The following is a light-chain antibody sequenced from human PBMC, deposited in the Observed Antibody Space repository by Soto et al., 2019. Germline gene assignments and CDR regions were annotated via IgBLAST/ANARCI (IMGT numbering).Light chain of an antibody. CDR1: QSVSSN. V-gene: IGKV3-15*01. CDR2: GAS. J-gene: IGKJ1*01. Sequence: EIVMTQSPATLSVSPGERATLSCRASQSVSSNLAWYQQKPGQAPRLLIYGASTRATGIPARFSGSGSGTEFTLTISSLQSVDFAVYHCQQYNNWPRTFGQGTKVDIK. CDR3: QQYNNWPRT.